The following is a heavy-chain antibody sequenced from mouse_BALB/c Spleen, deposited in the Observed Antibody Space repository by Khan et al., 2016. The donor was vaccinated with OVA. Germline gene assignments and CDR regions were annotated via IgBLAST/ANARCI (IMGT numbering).Heavy chain of an antibody. CDR3: TSHLTGSFAY. D-gene: IGHD4-1*01. V-gene: IGHV5-6*01. CDR1: GFTFSNYG. CDR2: ISSDGTYT. J-gene: IGHJ3*01. Sequence: EVQVVESGGDLVKPGGSLKLSCAASGFTFSNYGMSWVRQTPDKRLEWVATISSDGTYTYYPDSVKGRFTISRNNAKNTLYLQMSSLKSEDTAMYYCTSHLTGSFAYWGQWTLVTVSA.